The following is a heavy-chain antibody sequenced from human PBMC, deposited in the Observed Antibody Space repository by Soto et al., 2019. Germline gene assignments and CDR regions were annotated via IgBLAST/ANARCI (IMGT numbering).Heavy chain of an antibody. CDR3: ARERSYCTNGVCVGNFDY. J-gene: IGHJ4*02. D-gene: IGHD2-8*01. V-gene: IGHV1-18*01. Sequence: ASVKVSCKASGYTFTSYGISWVRQAPGQGLEWMGWISAYNGNTNYAQKLQGRVTMTTDTSTSTAYMELRSLRSDDTAVYYCARERSYCTNGVCVGNFDYWGQGTLVTVSS. CDR2: ISAYNGNT. CDR1: GYTFTSYG.